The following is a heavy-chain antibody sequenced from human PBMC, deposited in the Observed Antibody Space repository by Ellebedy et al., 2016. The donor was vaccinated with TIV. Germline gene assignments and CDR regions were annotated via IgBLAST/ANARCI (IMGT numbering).Heavy chain of an antibody. J-gene: IGHJ4*02. V-gene: IGHV3-23*01. CDR2: LTGSGATT. Sequence: GESLKISCAASGFDFRTYAMSWVRQAPGREPEWVAGLTGSGATTYYAASVRGRFVISRDNFRNMLFVQMNSLRVEDTAVDYCAKDRSGTATSGGWDQDFDSWGQGTLVTVSA. D-gene: IGHD6-19*01. CDR3: AKDRSGTATSGGWDQDFDS. CDR1: GFDFRTYA.